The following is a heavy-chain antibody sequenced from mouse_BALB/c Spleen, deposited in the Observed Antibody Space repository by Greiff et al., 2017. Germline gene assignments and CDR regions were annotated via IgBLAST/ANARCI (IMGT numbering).Heavy chain of an antibody. J-gene: IGHJ2*01. CDR3: AKGKAYYGGNDAFDY. V-gene: IGHV1-5*01. CDR1: GYTFTSYW. CDR2: IYPGNSDT. D-gene: IGHD1-1*02. Sequence: VQLQQSGTVLARPGASVKMSCKASGYTFTSYWMHWVKQRPGQGLEWIGAIYPGNSDTSYNQKFKGKAKLTADTSTSTAYMELSSLTNEESAVYNCAKGKAYYGGNDAFDYWGKGTTLTVSS.